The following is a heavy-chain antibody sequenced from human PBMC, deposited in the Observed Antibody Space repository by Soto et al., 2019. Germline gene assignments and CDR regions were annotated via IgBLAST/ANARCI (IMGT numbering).Heavy chain of an antibody. Sequence: SETLSLTCTVSGASMNSYHWSWIRQPAGKGLEWIGHIHSSGSTNYNPSLKSRVTMSVDTSRNQFSLRLMSLTAADTAVYYCARDQGVAAAGITWFDTWGQGSLVTVSS. CDR1: GASMNSYH. CDR2: IHSSGST. V-gene: IGHV4-4*07. J-gene: IGHJ5*02. CDR3: ARDQGVAAAGITWFDT. D-gene: IGHD6-13*01.